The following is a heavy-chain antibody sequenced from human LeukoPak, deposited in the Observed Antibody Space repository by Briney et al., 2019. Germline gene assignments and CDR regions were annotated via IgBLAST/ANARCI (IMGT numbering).Heavy chain of an antibody. J-gene: IGHJ3*02. D-gene: IGHD3-22*01. CDR3: ARGPPVGYDSGGSAFDI. CDR1: GGTFSSYA. Sequence: GASVKVSCKASGGTFSSYAISWVRQAPGQGLEWMGGIIPIFGTANYAQKFQGRVTITADESTSTAYMELSSLRSEDTAVYYCARGPPVGYDSGGSAFDIWGQGTMVTVSS. CDR2: IIPIFGTA. V-gene: IGHV1-69*01.